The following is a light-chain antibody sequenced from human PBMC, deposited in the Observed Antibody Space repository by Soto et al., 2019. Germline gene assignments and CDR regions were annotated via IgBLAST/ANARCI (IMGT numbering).Light chain of an antibody. CDR3: QQYDNLPFT. CDR2: DAS. CDR1: QDISNY. Sequence: DLQMTQSPSSLSASVGDRVTITCQASQDISNYLNWYQQKPGKAPKLLIYDASNLETGVPSRFSGSGSGTEFTFTISRLQPEDIATYYCQQYDNLPFTFGPGTTVDIK. V-gene: IGKV1-33*01. J-gene: IGKJ3*01.